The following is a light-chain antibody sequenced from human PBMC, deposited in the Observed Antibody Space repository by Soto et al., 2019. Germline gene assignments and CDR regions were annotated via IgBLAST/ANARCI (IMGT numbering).Light chain of an antibody. CDR3: QQYGISPIT. CDR1: QSVSSSY. Sequence: EIVLTQSPGTLSLSPGERATLSCRASQSVSSSYLAWYQQKPGQAPRLLIYGASSRATGIPDRFSGSGSGTDFTLNISRLEAEDFAVYYCQQYGISPITFGQGTRLEIK. V-gene: IGKV3-20*01. J-gene: IGKJ5*01. CDR2: GAS.